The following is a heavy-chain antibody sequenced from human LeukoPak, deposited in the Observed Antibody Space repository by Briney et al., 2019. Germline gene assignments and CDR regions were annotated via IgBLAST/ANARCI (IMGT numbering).Heavy chain of an antibody. D-gene: IGHD3-3*01. Sequence: ASVKVSCKASGYTFTSYGISWVRQAPGQGLEWMGWISAYNGNTNYAQKLQGRVTMTTDTSTSTAYMELSRLRSDDTAVYYCAGGMIWSGYYRYDYWGQGTLVTVSS. CDR2: ISAYNGNT. CDR1: GYTFTSYG. V-gene: IGHV1-18*01. J-gene: IGHJ4*02. CDR3: AGGMIWSGYYRYDY.